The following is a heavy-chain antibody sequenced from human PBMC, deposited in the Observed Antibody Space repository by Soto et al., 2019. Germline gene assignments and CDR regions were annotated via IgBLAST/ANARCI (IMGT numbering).Heavy chain of an antibody. CDR1: GYTFSTST. CDR3: AIANYGDDDY. Sequence: LVQSGAEAKKPGTSVKVSCKASGYTFSTSTISWVRQAPGQGLEWLGWIKAYSGNTNYAPKLQGRVTMTTYTSTSTAYLELRSLTNDYTAMYYCAIANYGDDDYWGQGTLVTVSS. J-gene: IGHJ4*02. CDR2: IKAYSGNT. D-gene: IGHD4-17*01. V-gene: IGHV1-18*04.